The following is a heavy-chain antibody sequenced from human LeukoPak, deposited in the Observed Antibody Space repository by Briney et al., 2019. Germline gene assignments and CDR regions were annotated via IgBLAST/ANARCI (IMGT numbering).Heavy chain of an antibody. CDR3: ATSEDYDILTGYYGLDY. Sequence: GRSLRLSCAASGFTFDDYAMHWVRQAPGKGLEWVSGISWNSGSIGYADPVKGRFTISRDNAKNSLYLQMNSLRAEDTALYYCATSEDYDILTGYYGLDYWGQGTLVTVSS. CDR1: GFTFDDYA. CDR2: ISWNSGSI. V-gene: IGHV3-9*01. D-gene: IGHD3-9*01. J-gene: IGHJ4*02.